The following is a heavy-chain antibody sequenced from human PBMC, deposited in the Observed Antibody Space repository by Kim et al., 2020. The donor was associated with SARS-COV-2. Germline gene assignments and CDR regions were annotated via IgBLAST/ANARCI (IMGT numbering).Heavy chain of an antibody. CDR1: ETFNNYA. Sequence: ASVKVSCKASETFNNYAISWVRQATGQGLEWMGWMNPNSGNTGYAQKFQGRVTMTRNTSISTAYMELSSLRSEDTAVYYCARIRTDYYGSGSRLKYYYYYYGMDVWGQGTTVTVSS. CDR2: MNPNSGNT. J-gene: IGHJ6*02. CDR3: ARIRTDYYGSGSRLKYYYYYYGMDV. D-gene: IGHD3-10*01. V-gene: IGHV1-8*02.